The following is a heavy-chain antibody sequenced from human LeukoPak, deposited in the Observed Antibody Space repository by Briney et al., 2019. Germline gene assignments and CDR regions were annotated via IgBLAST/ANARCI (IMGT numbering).Heavy chain of an antibody. CDR1: GYTFTSYG. D-gene: IGHD2-15*01. CDR3: ARGGLYCSSSSCLPPFDY. J-gene: IGHJ4*02. CDR2: ISPNNGNT. Sequence: ASVKVSCKASGYTFTSYGISWVRQAPGQGLEWMGWISPNNGNTNYAQKVKGRVAMTADTSTSTAYMELRSPRSDDTAVYYCARGGLYCSSSSCLPPFDYWGQGTLVTVSS. V-gene: IGHV1-18*01.